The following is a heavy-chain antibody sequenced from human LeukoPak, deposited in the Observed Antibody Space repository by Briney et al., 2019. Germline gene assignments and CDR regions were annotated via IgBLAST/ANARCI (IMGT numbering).Heavy chain of an antibody. Sequence: ASVKVSCKASGYTFTSYGIRWVRQAPGQGLEWMGWISANNGNTNYAQKLQGRVTMTTDTSTSTAYMELRSLRSDDTAVYYCARDVRPIIAVAIVPGYWGQGTLVTVSS. CDR3: ARDVRPIIAVAIVPGY. CDR2: ISANNGNT. J-gene: IGHJ4*02. V-gene: IGHV1-18*01. CDR1: GYTFTSYG. D-gene: IGHD6-19*01.